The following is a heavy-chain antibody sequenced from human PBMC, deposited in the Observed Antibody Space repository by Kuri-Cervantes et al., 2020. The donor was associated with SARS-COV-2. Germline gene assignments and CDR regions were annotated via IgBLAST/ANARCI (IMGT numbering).Heavy chain of an antibody. CDR3: ARDQIPVSPTDYQYGLDV. V-gene: IGHV1-69*06. CDR1: GGTSSSDG. CDR2: VIPIFATT. D-gene: IGHD5/OR15-5a*01. Sequence: SAKVSCKASGGTSSSDGINWVRQAPGQGLEWMGGVIPIFATTNYAQKFQGRVTITADKSTSTAYMELSNLQSEDTAVYYCARDQIPVSPTDYQYGLDVWGQGTTVTVSS. J-gene: IGHJ6*02.